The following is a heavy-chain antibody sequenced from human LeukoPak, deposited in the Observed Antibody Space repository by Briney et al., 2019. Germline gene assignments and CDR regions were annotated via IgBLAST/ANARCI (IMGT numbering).Heavy chain of an antibody. D-gene: IGHD3-22*01. CDR3: ARGMTIVVVTNFDP. Sequence: PSETLSLTCAVYGGSFSGYYWSWIRQPPGKGLEWIGEINHSGSTNYNPSLKSRVTISVDTSKNQFSLKLSSVTAADTAVYYCARGMTIVVVTNFDPWGQGTLVTVSS. V-gene: IGHV4-34*01. CDR1: GGSFSGYY. CDR2: INHSGST. J-gene: IGHJ5*02.